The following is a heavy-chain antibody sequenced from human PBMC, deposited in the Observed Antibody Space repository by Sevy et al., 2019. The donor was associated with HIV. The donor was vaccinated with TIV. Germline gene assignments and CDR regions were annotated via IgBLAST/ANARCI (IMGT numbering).Heavy chain of an antibody. CDR2: INPNDGVT. CDR1: GYTFSDYY. J-gene: IGHJ6*02. V-gene: IGHV1-2*02. CDR3: ARLTTRPTSDLYGMDV. D-gene: IGHD4-17*01. Sequence: ASLKVSCKASGYTFSDYYIHWVRQAPGQGLEWMAWINPNDGVTHYAQRFQGGVTLTRDTSVSTVYMELRGLRYDDTAIYYCARLTTRPTSDLYGMDVWGQGTPVTVSS.